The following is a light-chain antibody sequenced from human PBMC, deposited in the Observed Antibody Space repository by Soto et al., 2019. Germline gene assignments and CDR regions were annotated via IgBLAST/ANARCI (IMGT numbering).Light chain of an antibody. CDR3: QQYNNWLGT. V-gene: IGKV3-15*01. J-gene: IGKJ1*01. CDR1: QGVSSK. CDR2: GAS. Sequence: EIVLTQSPGTLSVSPGERATLSCRASQGVSSKLAWYQQKPGQAPRLLFYGASTGATGIPARFSGSGSEPEFTLSISSLQSEDFAVYYCQQYNNWLGTFGQGTKV.